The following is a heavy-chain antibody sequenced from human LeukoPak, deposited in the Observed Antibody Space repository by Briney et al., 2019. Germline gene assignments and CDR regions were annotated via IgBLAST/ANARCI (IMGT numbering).Heavy chain of an antibody. CDR2: IKRDGSEK. CDR3: ASNLVVAGVDY. CDR1: GFTFSSYW. V-gene: IGHV3-7*03. D-gene: IGHD3-22*01. Sequence: GGSLRLSCAASGFTFSSYWMSWVRQAPGKGLEWVASIKRDGSEKYYADSVKGRFTISRDNTKNSLFLQMNSLRAEDTAVYYCASNLVVAGVDYWGQGTLVTVSA. J-gene: IGHJ4*02.